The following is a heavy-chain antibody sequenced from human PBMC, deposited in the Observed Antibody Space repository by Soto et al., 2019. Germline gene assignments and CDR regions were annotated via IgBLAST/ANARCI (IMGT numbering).Heavy chain of an antibody. D-gene: IGHD4-17*01. V-gene: IGHV1-18*01. CDR3: ARDGYGDYGY. Sequence: QVQLVQSGAEVKKPGTSVKVSCKASGYTFTSNGISWVRQAPGQGLGWMGWISTYNGNTNYAQKLQGRVPMNRHTAASIANMELRALKSDDTVVYYCARDGYGDYGYWGQGSLVTVS. CDR2: ISTYNGNT. J-gene: IGHJ4*02. CDR1: GYTFTSNG.